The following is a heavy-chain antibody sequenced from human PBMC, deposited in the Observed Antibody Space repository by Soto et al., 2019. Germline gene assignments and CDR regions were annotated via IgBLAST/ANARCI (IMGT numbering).Heavy chain of an antibody. CDR3: AREPPRATDGLNYFHP. D-gene: IGHD1-7*01. CDR1: GYTFTNFG. CDR2: ISAYHGHT. J-gene: IGHJ5*02. V-gene: IGHV1-18*01. Sequence: VQLVQSGTEVKKPGASVKVSCQTSGYTFTNFGISWVRQAPGLGFDWMGWISAYHGHTHHAQKFQGRVTLTTDTSPTTALMEQRRLRSDDTAVYYCAREPPRATDGLNYFHPWGQGTLVSVPS.